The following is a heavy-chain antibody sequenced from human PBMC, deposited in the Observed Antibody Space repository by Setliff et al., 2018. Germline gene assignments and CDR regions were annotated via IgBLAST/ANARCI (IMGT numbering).Heavy chain of an antibody. CDR1: GFTFSNYY. Sequence: GGSLRLSCAASGFTFSNYYMTWIRQAPGKGLEWISYIHDSGNPTYYADSVKGRFTVSRDNAKNSLYLQMTSLRAEDTAVYYCAKEAAAGDYWGQGTLVTVSS. V-gene: IGHV3-11*01. CDR3: AKEAAAGDY. D-gene: IGHD6-13*01. J-gene: IGHJ4*02. CDR2: IHDSGNPT.